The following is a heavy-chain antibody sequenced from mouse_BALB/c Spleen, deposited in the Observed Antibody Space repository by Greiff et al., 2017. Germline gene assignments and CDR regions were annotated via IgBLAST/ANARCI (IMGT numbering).Heavy chain of an antibody. CDR2: IRLKSNNYAT. J-gene: IGHJ2*01. D-gene: IGHD1-1*01. CDR1: GFTFSNYW. CDR3: TRPNFYYGLDY. Sequence: EVQLVESGGGLVQPGGSMKLSCAASGFTFSNYWMNWVRQSPEKGLEWVAEIRLKSNNYATHYAESVKGRFTISRDDSKSSVYLQMNNLRAEDTGIYYCTRPNFYYGLDYWGQGTTLTVSS. V-gene: IGHV6-6*02.